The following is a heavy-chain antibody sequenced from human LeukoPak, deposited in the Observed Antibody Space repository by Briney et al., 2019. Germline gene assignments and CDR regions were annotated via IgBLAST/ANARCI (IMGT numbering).Heavy chain of an antibody. J-gene: IGHJ4*02. V-gene: IGHV1-2*02. D-gene: IGHD2-2*01. Sequence: GASVKVSCKASGYTFTSYDINWVRQATGQGLEWMGWINPNSGGTNYAQKFQGRVTMTRDTSISTAYMELSRLRSDDTAVYYCARASRVVVPAANRYFAYWGQGTLVTVSS. CDR3: ARASRVVVPAANRYFAY. CDR2: INPNSGGT. CDR1: GYTFTSYD.